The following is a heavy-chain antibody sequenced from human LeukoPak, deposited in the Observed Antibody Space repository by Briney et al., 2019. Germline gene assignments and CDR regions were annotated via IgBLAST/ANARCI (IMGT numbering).Heavy chain of an antibody. CDR1: GGSFSGYY. J-gene: IGHJ5*02. CDR3: ARRWNWFDP. CDR2: IYYSGST. D-gene: IGHD4-23*01. Sequence: PSETLSLTCAVYGGSFSGYYWSWIRQPPGKGLEWIGYIYYSGSTNYNPSLKSRVTISVDTSKNQFSLKLSSVTAADTAVYYCARRWNWFDPWGQGTLVTVSS. V-gene: IGHV4-59*01.